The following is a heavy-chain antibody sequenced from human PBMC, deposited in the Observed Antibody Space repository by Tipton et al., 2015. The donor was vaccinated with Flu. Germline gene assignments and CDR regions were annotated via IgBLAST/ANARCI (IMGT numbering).Heavy chain of an antibody. Sequence: SLRLSCAASGFTFSAYAMHWVRQAPGEGLEYVSGINDNGGSTFYADSVKGRFTISRDNSKNTLYLQMGSLRADDVAVCYCARGNYGSGIWGSPYDSWGQGILVTGSS. CDR1: GFTFSAYA. CDR3: ARGNYGSGIWGSPYDS. CDR2: INDNGGST. D-gene: IGHD3-10*01. V-gene: IGHV3-64*02. J-gene: IGHJ4*02.